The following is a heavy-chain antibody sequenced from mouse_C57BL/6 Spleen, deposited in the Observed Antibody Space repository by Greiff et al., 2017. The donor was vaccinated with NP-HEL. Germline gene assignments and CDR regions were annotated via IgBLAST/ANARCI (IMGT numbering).Heavy chain of an antibody. D-gene: IGHD1-1*01. V-gene: IGHV1-82*01. CDR1: GYAFSSSW. J-gene: IGHJ4*01. CDR3: ARGGDYYGFPYYYAMDY. CDR2: IYPGDGDT. Sequence: VMLVESGPELVKPGASVKISCKASGYAFSSSWMNWVKQRPGKGLEWIGRIYPGDGDTNYNGKFKGKATLTADKSSSTAYMQLSSLTSEDSAVYFCARGGDYYGFPYYYAMDYWGQGTSVTVSS.